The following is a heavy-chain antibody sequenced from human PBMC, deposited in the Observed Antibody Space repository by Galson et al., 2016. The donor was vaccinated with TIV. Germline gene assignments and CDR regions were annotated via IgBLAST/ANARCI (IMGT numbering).Heavy chain of an antibody. D-gene: IGHD3-22*01. V-gene: IGHV1-69*13. J-gene: IGHJ5*02. CDR2: IVPMFGTT. CDR1: GVTFSYFA. CDR3: ARGRGIYDSSGYFLFDH. Sequence: SVKFSCKASGVTFSYFAFSWVRQAPGQGLEWMGGIVPMFGTTNYAQKFQGRVTISADESTTTAYLELSSLRSEDTAVYYCARGRGIYDSSGYFLFDHWGQGTLVTVSS.